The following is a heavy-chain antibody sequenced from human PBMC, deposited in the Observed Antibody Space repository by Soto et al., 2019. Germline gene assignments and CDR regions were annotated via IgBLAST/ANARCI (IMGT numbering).Heavy chain of an antibody. CDR1: GGTFSSYA. CDR3: ARDRNIVATIYNYYGMDV. V-gene: IGHV1-69*13. CDR2: IIPIFGTA. D-gene: IGHD5-12*01. J-gene: IGHJ6*02. Sequence: ASVKVSCKASGGTFSSYAISWVRQAPGQGLEWMGGIIPIFGTANYAQKFQGRVTITADESTSTAYMELSSLRSEDTAVYYCARDRNIVATIYNYYGMDVWGQGTTVTVSS.